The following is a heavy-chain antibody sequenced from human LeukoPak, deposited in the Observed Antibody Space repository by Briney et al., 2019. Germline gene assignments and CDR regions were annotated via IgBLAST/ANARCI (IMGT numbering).Heavy chain of an antibody. CDR3: ASLPGFGFDI. J-gene: IGHJ3*02. Sequence: GASVKVSCKASGYTFTSYYMHWVRQAPGQGLEWMGIINPSGGSTSYAQKFQGRVTMTRDTSTSTVYMELSSLGSEDTAVYYCASLPGFGFDIWGQGTMVTVSS. V-gene: IGHV1-46*01. CDR2: INPSGGST. D-gene: IGHD3-16*01. CDR1: GYTFTSYY.